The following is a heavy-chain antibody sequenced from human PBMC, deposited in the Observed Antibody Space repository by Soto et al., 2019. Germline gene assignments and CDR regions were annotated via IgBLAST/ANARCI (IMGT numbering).Heavy chain of an antibody. CDR2: MSANNGNT. CDR1: GYTFTSYD. D-gene: IGHD2-15*01. J-gene: IGHJ3*02. V-gene: IGHV1-18*01. Sequence: GASVKVSCKASGYTFTSYDINWVRQATGQGLEWMGWMSANNGNTNYAQKLQGRVTMTTDTSTSTAYMELRSLRSDDTAVYYCARDFRVVVAATGRAFDIWGQGTMVTVSS. CDR3: ARDFRVVVAATGRAFDI.